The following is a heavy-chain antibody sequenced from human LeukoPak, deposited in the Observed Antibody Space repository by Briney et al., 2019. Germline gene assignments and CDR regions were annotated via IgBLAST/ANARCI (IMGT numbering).Heavy chain of an antibody. Sequence: SETLSLTCTGSGGSISSYYWSWIGQPAGKGLEWIWRIYTSGSTNYNPSLKSRVTMSVDTSKNQFSLKLSSVTAADTAVYCCARDSGGMFYCSRTSCYESMLDYWGQGTLVTVSS. J-gene: IGHJ4*02. CDR3: ARDSGGMFYCSRTSCYESMLDY. V-gene: IGHV4-4*07. D-gene: IGHD2-2*01. CDR2: IYTSGST. CDR1: GGSISSYY.